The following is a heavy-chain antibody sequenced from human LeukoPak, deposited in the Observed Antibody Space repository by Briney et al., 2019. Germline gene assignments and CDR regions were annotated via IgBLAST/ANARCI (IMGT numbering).Heavy chain of an antibody. V-gene: IGHV3-30*18. CDR2: ISYDGSNK. D-gene: IGHD3-22*01. CDR3: AKDASHYYDSSGYYLPDY. CDR1: GFTFSSYG. J-gene: IGHJ4*02. Sequence: GGSLRLSCAASGFTFSSYGMHWVRQAPGKGLEWVAVISYDGSNKYYADSVKGRFTISRDNSKNTLYLQMNSLRAEDTAVYYCAKDASHYYDSSGYYLPDYWAQGTLVTVSS.